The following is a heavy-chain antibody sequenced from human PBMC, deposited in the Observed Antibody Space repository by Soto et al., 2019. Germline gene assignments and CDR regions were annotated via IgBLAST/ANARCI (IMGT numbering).Heavy chain of an antibody. Sequence: PGGSLRLSCAASGFTFSSYAMCWVRQAPGKGLEWVSAISGSGGSTYYADSVKGRFTISRDNSKNTLYLQMNSLRAEDTAVYYCAKARGWLQLRGAYYFDYWGQGTLVTVSS. D-gene: IGHD1-1*01. CDR1: GFTFSSYA. V-gene: IGHV3-23*01. J-gene: IGHJ4*02. CDR2: ISGSGGST. CDR3: AKARGWLQLRGAYYFDY.